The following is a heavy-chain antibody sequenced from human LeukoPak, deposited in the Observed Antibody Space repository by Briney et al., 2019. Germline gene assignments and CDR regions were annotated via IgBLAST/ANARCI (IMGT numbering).Heavy chain of an antibody. V-gene: IGHV4-38-2*02. CDR3: ARDWPPNLLLWFGESSNWFDP. CDR2: IYHSGST. D-gene: IGHD3-10*01. CDR1: GYSISSGYY. Sequence: SETLSLTCAVSGYSISSGYYWGWIRQPPGKGLEWIGSIYHSGSTYYNPSLKSRVTISVDTSKNQFSLKLSSVTAADTAVYYCARDWPPNLLLWFGESSNWFDPWGQGALVTVSS. J-gene: IGHJ5*02.